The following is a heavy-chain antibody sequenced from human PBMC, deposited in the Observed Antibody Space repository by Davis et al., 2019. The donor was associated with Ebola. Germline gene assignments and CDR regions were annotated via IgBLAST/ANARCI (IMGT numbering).Heavy chain of an antibody. D-gene: IGHD3-16*01. V-gene: IGHV3-33*06. J-gene: IGHJ4*02. CDR3: AKQGGQGDLDY. Sequence: GESLKTPCVASGFTFSDYGMHWVRQAPGKGLEWVSVIWHDGSNKYYTDSVKGRFPISRDNSKNTLYLQMNSLRGDDTAVYYCAKQGGQGDLDYWGQGTLVTVSS. CDR2: IWHDGSNK. CDR1: GFTFSDYG.